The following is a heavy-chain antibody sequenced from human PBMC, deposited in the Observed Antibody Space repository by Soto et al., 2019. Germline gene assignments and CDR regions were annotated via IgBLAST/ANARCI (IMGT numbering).Heavy chain of an antibody. Sequence: QVPLQESGPGLVKPSQTLSLTCTVSGVSISSGGYYWSWIRQHPGKGLEWIGYIDYSGNTFYNPYLTSRVTLAVDTSKHLSSPKLSSVTAAASAVDDCARLGVVAATLGHYYAMDVEGLATKVTV. CDR1: GVSISSGGYY. D-gene: IGHD2-15*01. J-gene: IGHJ6*01. CDR3: ARLGVVAATLGHYYAMDV. V-gene: IGHV4-31*03. CDR2: IDYSGNT.